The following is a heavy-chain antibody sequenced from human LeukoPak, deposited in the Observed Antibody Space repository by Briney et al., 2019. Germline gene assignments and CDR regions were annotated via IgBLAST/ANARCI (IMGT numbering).Heavy chain of an antibody. V-gene: IGHV4-59*01. CDR3: ARETRSSWSSNFDY. J-gene: IGHJ4*02. D-gene: IGHD6-13*01. CDR2: IYYSGST. CDR1: GVSISSYY. Sequence: KPSETLSLTCTVSGVSISSYYWSWLRQPPGKGLEWVGYIYYSGSTNYNPSLKSRVTISVDTSKNQFSLKLSSVTAADTAVYYCARETRSSWSSNFDYWGQGTLVTVSS.